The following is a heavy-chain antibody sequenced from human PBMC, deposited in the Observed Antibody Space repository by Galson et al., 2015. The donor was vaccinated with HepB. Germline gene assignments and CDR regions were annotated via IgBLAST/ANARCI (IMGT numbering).Heavy chain of an antibody. CDR3: ARHGGGTFWELDY. J-gene: IGHJ4*02. Sequence: SETLSLTCTVSGGSISSNSYYWGWIRQPPGKGLEWIGGLYYSGSTYYNPSLKSRVTISVDTSKNQFSLKLRSVTAADTAVYYCARHGGGTFWELDYWGQGTLVTVSS. V-gene: IGHV4-39*01. D-gene: IGHD1-26*01. CDR1: GGSISSNSYY. CDR2: LYYSGST.